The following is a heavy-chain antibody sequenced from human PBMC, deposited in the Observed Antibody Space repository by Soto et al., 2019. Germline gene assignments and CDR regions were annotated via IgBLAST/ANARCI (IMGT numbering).Heavy chain of an antibody. CDR3: ARARSPDTAYYYGMDV. CDR1: GGSISTYY. Sequence: SETLSLTCTVSGGSISTYYWRCIRQPPGKSLEWIVFVYYSGTTNYNPSLESRVIISVDTSKNQFSLSLSSVTTADTAVYYCARARSPDTAYYYGMDVWGQGTTVTVSS. CDR2: VYYSGTT. D-gene: IGHD5-18*01. J-gene: IGHJ6*01. V-gene: IGHV4-59*01.